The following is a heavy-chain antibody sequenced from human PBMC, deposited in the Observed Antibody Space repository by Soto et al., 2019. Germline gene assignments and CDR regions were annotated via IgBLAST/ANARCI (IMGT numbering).Heavy chain of an antibody. D-gene: IGHD2-8*01. J-gene: IGHJ6*03. Sequence: GSSVKVSCKASGYSFTDYHIHWVRQAPGQGLEWLGRINPKSGGTSTAQKFQGWVTMTTDTSISTAFMELTRLTSDDTAIYYCARGDSTDCSNGVCSFFYYHYLDVWG. CDR3: ARGDSTDCSNGVCSFFYYHYLDV. CDR1: GYSFTDYH. CDR2: INPKSGGT. V-gene: IGHV1-2*04.